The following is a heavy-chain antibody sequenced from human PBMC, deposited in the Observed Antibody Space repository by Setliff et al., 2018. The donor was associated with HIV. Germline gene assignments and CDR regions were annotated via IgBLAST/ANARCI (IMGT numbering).Heavy chain of an antibody. Sequence: LSLTCPVSGGSISSYYWSWIRQPPGKGLEWIGYIYYSGSTNYNPSLKSRVTISVDTSKNQFSLKLSSVTAADTAVYYCARGMLRSSWYAHHDAFDIWGQGTMVTVSS. D-gene: IGHD6-13*01. J-gene: IGHJ3*02. CDR2: IYYSGST. V-gene: IGHV4-59*01. CDR1: GGSISSYY. CDR3: ARGMLRSSWYAHHDAFDI.